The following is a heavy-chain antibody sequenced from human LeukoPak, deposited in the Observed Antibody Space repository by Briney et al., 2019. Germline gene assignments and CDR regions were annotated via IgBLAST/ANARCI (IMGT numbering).Heavy chain of an antibody. CDR1: RGSFSGYY. CDR2: IHHSGST. CDR3: AREGDSSVYYDY. D-gene: IGHD3-22*01. V-gene: IGHV4-34*01. Sequence: SETLSLTCAVYRGSFSGYYWSWICQPPGKGLEWIGEIHHSGSTNYNPSLKSLVTISVDTSKNQFSLKLSSVTAADTAVYYCAREGDSSVYYDYWGQGTLVTVSS. J-gene: IGHJ4*02.